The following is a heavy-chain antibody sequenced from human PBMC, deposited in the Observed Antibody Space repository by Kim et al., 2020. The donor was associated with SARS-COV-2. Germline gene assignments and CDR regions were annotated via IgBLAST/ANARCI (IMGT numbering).Heavy chain of an antibody. CDR1: GGTFRSYD. J-gene: IGHJ4*02. Sequence: SVKVSCKASGGTFRSYDISWVRQATGQGPEWMGGIVPINGTANYAQKFQGRVTITADESTSTAYMELSSLRSEDTALYYCARGTAMAISYWGQGTLVTVTA. V-gene: IGHV1-69*13. CDR3: ARGTAMAISY. CDR2: IVPINGTA. D-gene: IGHD5-18*01.